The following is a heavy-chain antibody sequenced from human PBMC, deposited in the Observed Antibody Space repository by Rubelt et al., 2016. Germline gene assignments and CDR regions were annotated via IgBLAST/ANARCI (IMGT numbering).Heavy chain of an antibody. D-gene: IGHD6-6*01. J-gene: IGHJ6*01. V-gene: IGHV3-23*04. CDR2: ISGSGGST. CDR1: GFTFRWYT. Sequence: EVQLVESGGGVVQPGGSLRLSCAASGFTFRWYTMHWVRQAPGKGLEWVSAISGSGGSTYYADSVKGRFTISRDNSTNTLYLQMNSLRAEDTAVYYWSASAPTLFPLVSCEXGXXDXXXXXVGCLAXDV. CDR3: SASAPTLFPLVSCEXGXXDXXXXXVGCLAXDV.